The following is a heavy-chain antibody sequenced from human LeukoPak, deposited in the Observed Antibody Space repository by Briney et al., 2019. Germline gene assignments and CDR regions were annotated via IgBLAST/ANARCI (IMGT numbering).Heavy chain of an antibody. J-gene: IGHJ1*01. CDR3: NWYCSGGSCYSSFQH. CDR2: IKSKTDGGTT. D-gene: IGHD2-15*01. V-gene: IGHV3-15*01. CDR1: GFTFSNAW. Sequence: GGSLRLSCAASGFTFSNAWRSWVRQAPGKGLEWVGRIKSKTDGGTTDYAAHAKGRYTISRDDSKNTLYLQMNSLKTEDTAVYYCNWYCSGGSCYSSFQHWGQGTLVTVSS.